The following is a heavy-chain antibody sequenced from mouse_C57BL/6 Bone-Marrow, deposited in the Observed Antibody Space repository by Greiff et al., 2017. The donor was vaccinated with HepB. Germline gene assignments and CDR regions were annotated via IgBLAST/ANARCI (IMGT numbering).Heavy chain of an antibody. V-gene: IGHV2-9-1*01. CDR2: IWTGGGT. CDR1: GFSLTSYA. CDR3: ARNLVTTGDYYAMDY. D-gene: IGHD2-2*01. Sequence: VQGVESGPGLVAPSQSLSITCTVSGFSLTSYAISWVRQPPGKGLEWLGVIWTGGGTNYNSALKSRLSISKDNSKSQVFLKMNSLQTDDTARYYCARNLVTTGDYYAMDYWGQGTSVTVSS. J-gene: IGHJ4*01.